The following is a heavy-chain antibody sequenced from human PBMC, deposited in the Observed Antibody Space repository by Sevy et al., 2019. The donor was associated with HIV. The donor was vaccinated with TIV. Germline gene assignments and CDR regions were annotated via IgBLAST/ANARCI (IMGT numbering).Heavy chain of an antibody. CDR1: GYTLSQVS. D-gene: IGHD3-22*01. Sequence: ASVKVSCKVSGYTLSQVSMHWVRQVPGKGLEWMGSFDPEDGETIYAQKFQGRLTMTEDTSTDTAYMELSSLKSEDTAVFCCAITKDYYDSSGCPFDYWGQGTLVTVSS. V-gene: IGHV1-24*01. CDR2: FDPEDGET. CDR3: AITKDYYDSSGCPFDY. J-gene: IGHJ4*02.